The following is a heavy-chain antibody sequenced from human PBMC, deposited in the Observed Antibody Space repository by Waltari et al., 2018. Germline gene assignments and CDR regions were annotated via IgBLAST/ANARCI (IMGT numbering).Heavy chain of an antibody. J-gene: IGHJ4*02. Sequence: QVQLQQWGAGLLKPSATLSLTCAVYGGSFRDYYWSWIRQPPGKGLEWIGEINHSGSTNYNPSLKSRITISIDTSKNQFSLKLNSVTAADTAVYYCARVQDYVRDYWGQGTLGTVSS. CDR3: ARVQDYVRDY. V-gene: IGHV4-34*01. D-gene: IGHD3-16*01. CDR2: INHSGST. CDR1: GGSFRDYY.